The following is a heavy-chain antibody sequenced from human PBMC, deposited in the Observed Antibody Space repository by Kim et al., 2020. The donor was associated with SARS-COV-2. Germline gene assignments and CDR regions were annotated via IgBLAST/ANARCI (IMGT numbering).Heavy chain of an antibody. CDR3: ARSLHGSWPHYYYYGMDV. D-gene: IGHD6-13*01. J-gene: IGHJ6*02. CDR1: GFTFSDYY. Sequence: GGSLRLSCAASGFTFSDYYMSWIRQAPGKGLEWVSYISSSSSYTNYADSVKGRITISRDNAKNSLYLQMNSLRAEDTAVYYCARSLHGSWPHYYYYGMDVWGQGTTVTVSS. V-gene: IGHV3-11*06. CDR2: ISSSSSYT.